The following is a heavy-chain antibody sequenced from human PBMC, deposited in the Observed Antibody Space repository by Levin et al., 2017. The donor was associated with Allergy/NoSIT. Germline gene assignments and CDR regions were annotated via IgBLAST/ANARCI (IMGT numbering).Heavy chain of an antibody. V-gene: IGHV3-21*01. Sequence: GESLKISCAASGFTFSEYGMNWVRQAPGKGLEWVSSITNTSSHIFYEDSVKGRFTISRDNAKNSLYLHLNSLRAEDTAVYYCARDLYYSSENAFDVWGQGTMVIVSS. J-gene: IGHJ3*01. CDR3: ARDLYYSSENAFDV. CDR1: GFTFSEYG. CDR2: ITNTSSHI. D-gene: IGHD3-10*01.